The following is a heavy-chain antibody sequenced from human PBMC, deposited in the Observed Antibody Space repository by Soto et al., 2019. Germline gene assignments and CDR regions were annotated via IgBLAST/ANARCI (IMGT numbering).Heavy chain of an antibody. V-gene: IGHV3-30-3*01. D-gene: IGHD7-27*01. CDR2: ISYDGTNK. CDR3: ARDPKTSGGQHWAFNYFDS. Sequence: QVQLVESGGGVVQPGRSLRLSCAASGFSFSISPMHWVRQAPGKGPEWVALISYDGTNKFYADSVKGRFTISRDNTKSTLYLPMDSLRPEDAAVYYCARDPKTSGGQHWAFNYFDSWGQGTLVTVSS. J-gene: IGHJ4*02. CDR1: GFSFSISP.